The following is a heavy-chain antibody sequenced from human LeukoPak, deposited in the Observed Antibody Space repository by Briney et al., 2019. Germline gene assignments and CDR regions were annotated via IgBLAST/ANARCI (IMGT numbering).Heavy chain of an antibody. J-gene: IGHJ3*02. V-gene: IGHV3-23*01. CDR2: ISGSDYTT. D-gene: IGHD3-22*01. CDR1: GFTLSSYA. Sequence: GGSLRLSSAASGFTLSSYAMSWVRQAPGKGLEWVSAISGSDYTTYYADSVKGRFIISRDNSKNTLSLQMNSLTADDTAVYYCVRGPRYYDDSGFHYGVFDIWGQGTVVTVSS. CDR3: VRGPRYYDDSGFHYGVFDI.